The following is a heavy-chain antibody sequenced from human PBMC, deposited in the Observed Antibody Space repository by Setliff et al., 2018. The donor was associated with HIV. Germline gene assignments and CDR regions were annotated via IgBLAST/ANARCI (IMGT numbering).Heavy chain of an antibody. D-gene: IGHD6-13*01. V-gene: IGHV4-39*01. CDR1: GGSIRSSTYY. J-gene: IGHJ4*02. CDR3: ASSSSWSTFDY. Sequence: SETLSLTCTVSGGSIRSSTYYWGWIRQPPGKGLEWIGSNSGTTYYNPSLQSRVAISVDTSKNQFSLKLNSVTAADTAVYYCASSSSWSTFDYWGQGILVTVSS. CDR2: NSGTT.